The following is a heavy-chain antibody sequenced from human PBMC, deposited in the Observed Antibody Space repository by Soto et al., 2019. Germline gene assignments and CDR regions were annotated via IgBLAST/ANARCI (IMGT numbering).Heavy chain of an antibody. D-gene: IGHD3-3*01. CDR2: IWYDGSKQ. Sequence: QVQLVESGGGVVQPGTSLRLSCAPSGFTFSSHGMHWVRQAPGKGLEWVAVIWYDGSKQYYADSVKGRFTISRDNSKNTLYLQMNSLRAEDTAVYYCARDPGVTNYYFDYWGQGTLVTVSS. V-gene: IGHV3-33*01. J-gene: IGHJ4*02. CDR1: GFTFSSHG. CDR3: ARDPGVTNYYFDY.